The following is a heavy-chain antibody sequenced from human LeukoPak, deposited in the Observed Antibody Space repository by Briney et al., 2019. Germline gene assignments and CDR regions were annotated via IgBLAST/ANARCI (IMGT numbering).Heavy chain of an antibody. D-gene: IGHD2-15*01. CDR2: MNPNSGNT. CDR1: GYTFTRYD. V-gene: IGHV1-8*01. Sequence: ASVKVSCKASGYTFTRYDINWVRQATGQGLEWMGWMNPNSGNTGYAQKFQGRVTMTRSTSISTAYMELSSLRSEDTAVYYCARGYCSGGSCYPSWNWFDPWGQGTLVTVSS. J-gene: IGHJ5*02. CDR3: ARGYCSGGSCYPSWNWFDP.